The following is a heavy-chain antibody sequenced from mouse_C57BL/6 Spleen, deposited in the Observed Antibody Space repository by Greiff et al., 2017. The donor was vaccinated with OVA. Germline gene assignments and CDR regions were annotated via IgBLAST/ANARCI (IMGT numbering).Heavy chain of an antibody. J-gene: IGHJ2*01. D-gene: IGHD1-1*01. CDR3: ARERTTVVADFDY. V-gene: IGHV1-82*01. CDR1: GYAFSGSW. CDR2: IYPGAGDT. Sequence: VQLQQSGPELVKPGASVKISCKASGYAFSGSWMNWVKQRPGKGLEWIGRIYPGAGDTNYNGKFKGKATLTADKSSSTAYMQLSSLTSEDSAVYFCARERTTVVADFDYWGQGTTLTVSS.